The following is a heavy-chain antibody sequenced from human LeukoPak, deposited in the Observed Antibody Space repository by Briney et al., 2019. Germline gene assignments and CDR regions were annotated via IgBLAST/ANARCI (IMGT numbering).Heavy chain of an antibody. CDR1: GYTFTGYY. D-gene: IGHD6-13*01. CDR3: ATIAAAGTHDY. V-gene: IGHV1-2*02. CDR2: INPNSGGT. Sequence: ASVTVSCKASGYTFTGYYMHWVRQAPGQGLEWMGWINPNSGGTNYAQKFQGRVIMTRDTSISTAYMELSRLRSDDTAVYYCATIAAAGTHDYWGQGTLVTVSS. J-gene: IGHJ4*02.